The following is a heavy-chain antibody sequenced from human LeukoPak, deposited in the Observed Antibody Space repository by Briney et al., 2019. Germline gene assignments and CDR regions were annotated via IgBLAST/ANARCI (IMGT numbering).Heavy chain of an antibody. D-gene: IGHD6-13*01. CDR1: GFIFNSFS. CDR3: ARTYSSSRGYYYMDV. J-gene: IGHJ6*03. Sequence: PGGALRLSCAASGFIFNSFSMNWVRRAPGKGLEWVSYISSSSNFIYYSDSVKGRFTISIDNAKNSLDRQMNRLRAEDTAVYYCARTYSSSRGYYYMDVWGKGTTVTISS. CDR2: ISSSSNFI. V-gene: IGHV3-48*01.